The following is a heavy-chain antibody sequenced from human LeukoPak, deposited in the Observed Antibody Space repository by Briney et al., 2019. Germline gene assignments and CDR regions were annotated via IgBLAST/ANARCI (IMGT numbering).Heavy chain of an antibody. CDR1: GFTFSTYS. V-gene: IGHV3-21*01. CDR3: ATYSSLNRREFQF. Sequence: GGSLRLSCAASGFTFSTYSMNWVRQAPGKGLEWVSSISSSSSYISYADSVKGRFTISRDNAKNSLYLQMNSLRAEDTAVYYCATYSSLNRREFQFWGQGTLLTVSS. CDR2: ISSSSSYI. J-gene: IGHJ1*01. D-gene: IGHD3-22*01.